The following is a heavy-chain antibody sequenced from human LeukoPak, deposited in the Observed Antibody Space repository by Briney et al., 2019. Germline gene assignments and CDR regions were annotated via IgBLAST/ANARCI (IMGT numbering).Heavy chain of an antibody. CDR1: GGSIISTSYY. CDR3: ARRGSGRNWFDP. Sequence: SETLSLTCTVSGGSIISTSYYWGWIRQPSGKGLEWIASIFYSGRTYYNPSLKSRVTISVDTSKNQFSLKLTSVTAADTAVYYCARRGSGRNWFDPWGQGTLVTVSS. J-gene: IGHJ5*02. CDR2: IFYSGRT. D-gene: IGHD1-1*01. V-gene: IGHV4-39*01.